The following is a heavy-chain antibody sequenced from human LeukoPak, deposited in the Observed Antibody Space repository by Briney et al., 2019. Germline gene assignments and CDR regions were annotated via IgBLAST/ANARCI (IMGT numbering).Heavy chain of an antibody. CDR3: AKDGSGGVFGMDV. Sequence: PGGSLRLSCAASGFTFSSYAMSWVRQAPGKGLEWVSAISGSGGSTYYADSVKGRFTISRDNSKNTLYLQMNSLSAEDTAVYYCAKDGSGGVFGMDVWGQGTTVTVSS. D-gene: IGHD2-15*01. V-gene: IGHV3-23*01. CDR2: ISGSGGST. CDR1: GFTFSSYA. J-gene: IGHJ6*02.